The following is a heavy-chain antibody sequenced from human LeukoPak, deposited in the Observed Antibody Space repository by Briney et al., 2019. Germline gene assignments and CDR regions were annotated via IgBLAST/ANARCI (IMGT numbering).Heavy chain of an antibody. Sequence: GGSLRLSCAASGLIVSSDYMSWVRQAPGKGLEWVANIKQDGSEKYYVDSVKGRFTISRDNAKNSLDLQMNSLRAEDTAVYYCARDYDWGQGTLVTVSS. J-gene: IGHJ4*02. V-gene: IGHV3-7*04. CDR2: IKQDGSEK. CDR1: GLIVSSDY. CDR3: ARDYD. D-gene: IGHD3-16*01.